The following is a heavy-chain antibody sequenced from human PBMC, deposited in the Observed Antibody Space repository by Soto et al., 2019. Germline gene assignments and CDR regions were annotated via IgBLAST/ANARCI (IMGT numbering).Heavy chain of an antibody. CDR2: IYSGGST. V-gene: IGHV3-53*01. Sequence: EVQVVESGGGLIQPGGSLRLSCEVSGFSDTANYMSWVRQAPEKGLEWVSVIYSGGSTYYVDSVKGRFSISRDISKNTLYLQMNSLRAEDTAVYYCHGYGYWGQGTLVTVSS. CDR1: GFSDTANY. CDR3: HGYGY. J-gene: IGHJ4*02. D-gene: IGHD5-12*01.